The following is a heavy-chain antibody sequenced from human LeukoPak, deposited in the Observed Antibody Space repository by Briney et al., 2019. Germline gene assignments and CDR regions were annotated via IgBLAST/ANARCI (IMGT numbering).Heavy chain of an antibody. CDR2: IYYSGST. D-gene: IGHD3-9*01. J-gene: IGHJ6*03. CDR1: GGSISSSSYY. Sequence: SETLSLTCTVSGGSISSSSYYWGWIRQPPGKGLEWIGSIYYSGSTYYNPSLKSRVTISVDTSKNQFSLKLSSVTAADTAVYYCARVAFDWPTYYMDVWGKGTTVTVSS. V-gene: IGHV4-39*07. CDR3: ARVAFDWPTYYMDV.